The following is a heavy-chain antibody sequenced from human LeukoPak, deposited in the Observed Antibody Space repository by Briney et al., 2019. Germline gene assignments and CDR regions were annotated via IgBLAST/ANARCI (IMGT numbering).Heavy chain of an antibody. CDR2: IYYGGST. J-gene: IGHJ4*02. V-gene: IGHV4-31*03. CDR1: GGSISSGGYY. CDR3: ARGLGPHFDY. D-gene: IGHD3-22*01. Sequence: SETLSLTCTVSGGSISSGGYYWSWIRQHPGKGLEWIGYIYYGGSTYYNPSLKSRVTISVDTSKNQFSLKLSSVTAADTAVYYCARGLGPHFDYWGQGTLVTVSS.